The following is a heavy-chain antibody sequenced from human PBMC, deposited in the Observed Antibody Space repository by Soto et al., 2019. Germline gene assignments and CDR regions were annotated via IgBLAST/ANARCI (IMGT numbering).Heavy chain of an antibody. D-gene: IGHD2-15*01. V-gene: IGHV3-9*01. Sequence: PGGSLRLSCTASGLTFDDYAMHWVRQVPGKGLEWVSGISWGSGDIGYADSVKGRFTISRDNAKKSLYLQMNSLRVEDTALYYCAKDLGGGYYYDYGMDVWGQGTMVTVSS. CDR2: ISWGSGDI. CDR3: AKDLGGGYYYDYGMDV. CDR1: GLTFDDYA. J-gene: IGHJ6*02.